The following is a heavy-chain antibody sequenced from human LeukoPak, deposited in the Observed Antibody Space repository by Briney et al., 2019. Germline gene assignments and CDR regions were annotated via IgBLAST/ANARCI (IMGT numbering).Heavy chain of an antibody. V-gene: IGHV4-34*01. CDR2: INHSGST. J-gene: IGHJ4*02. CDR3: ARLSRYDSSGYPAYYFDY. CDR1: GGSFSGYY. D-gene: IGHD3-22*01. Sequence: SETLSLTCAVYGGSFSGYYWSWIRQPPGKGLEWIGEINHSGSTNYNPSLKSRVTISVDTSKNQFSLKLSSVTAADTAVYYCARLSRYDSSGYPAYYFDYWGQGTLVTVSS.